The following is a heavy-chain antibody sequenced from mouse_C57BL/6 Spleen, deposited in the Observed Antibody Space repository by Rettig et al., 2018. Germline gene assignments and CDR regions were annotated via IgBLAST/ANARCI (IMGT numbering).Heavy chain of an antibody. CDR3: ARQSSLYGMDY. D-gene: IGHD1-1*01. J-gene: IGHJ4*01. V-gene: IGHV5-15*01. Sequence: TGRFTISRENAKNTLYLEMSSLRSEDTAMYYCARQSSLYGMDYWGQGTSVTVS.